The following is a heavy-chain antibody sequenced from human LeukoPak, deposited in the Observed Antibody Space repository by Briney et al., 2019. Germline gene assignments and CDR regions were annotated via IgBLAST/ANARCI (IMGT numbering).Heavy chain of an antibody. CDR1: GGSISSSSYY. D-gene: IGHD1/OR15-1a*01. V-gene: IGHV4-39*07. CDR3: ARKPIINNAWYYFDY. Sequence: SETLSLTCTVSGGSISSSSYYWGWIRQPPGKGLEWIGSIYYSGSTYYNPSLKSRVTMSVDTSKNQFSLKLSSVTAADTAVYYCARKPIINNAWYYFDYWGQGTLVTVSS. CDR2: IYYSGST. J-gene: IGHJ4*02.